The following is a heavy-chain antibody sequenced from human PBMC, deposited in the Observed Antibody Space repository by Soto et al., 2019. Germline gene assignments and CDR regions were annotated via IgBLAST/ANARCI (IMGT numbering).Heavy chain of an antibody. D-gene: IGHD4-17*01. CDR1: GFTFSGYG. CDR2: ISYDGSNK. J-gene: IGHJ3*02. Sequence: GGSLRLSCAASGFTFSGYGMHWVRQAPGKGLEWVAVISYDGSNKYYADSVKGRFTISRDNSKNTLYLQMNSLRAEDTAVYYCAKDYAAFDIWGQGTMVTVSS. V-gene: IGHV3-30*18. CDR3: AKDYAAFDI.